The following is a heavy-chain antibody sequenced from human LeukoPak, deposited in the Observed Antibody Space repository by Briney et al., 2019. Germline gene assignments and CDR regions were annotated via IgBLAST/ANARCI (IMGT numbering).Heavy chain of an antibody. CDR2: IYHSGST. CDR3: ARALVVVTAASPTDDAFDI. J-gene: IGHJ3*02. D-gene: IGHD2-21*02. CDR1: GGSISSGGYS. V-gene: IGHV4-30-2*01. Sequence: SETLYLTCAVSGGSISSGGYSWSWIRQPAGKGLEWIGYIYHSGSTYYNPSLKSRVTISVDRSKNQFSLKLSSVTAADTAVYYCARALVVVTAASPTDDAFDIWGQGTMVTVSS.